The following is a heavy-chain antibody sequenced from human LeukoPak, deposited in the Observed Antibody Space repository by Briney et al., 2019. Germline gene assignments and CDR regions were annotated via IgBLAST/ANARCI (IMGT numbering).Heavy chain of an antibody. D-gene: IGHD2-2*01. J-gene: IGHJ6*02. CDR2: INHSGST. Sequence: PSETLSLTCAVYGGSFSGYYWSWIRQPPGKGLEWIGEINHSGSTNYNPSLKSRVTISVDTSKNQFSLKLSSVTAADTAVYYCARERNTVVVPAAGYGMDVWGQGTTVTVSS. CDR1: GGSFSGYY. V-gene: IGHV4-34*01. CDR3: ARERNTVVVPAAGYGMDV.